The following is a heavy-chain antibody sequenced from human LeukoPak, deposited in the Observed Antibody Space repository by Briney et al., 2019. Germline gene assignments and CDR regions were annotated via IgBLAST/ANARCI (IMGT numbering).Heavy chain of an antibody. CDR3: ARAYRQGSYSFDY. CDR2: ISGSSGTI. J-gene: IGHJ4*02. D-gene: IGHD1-26*01. V-gene: IGHV3-48*01. CDR1: GFTFSSYS. Sequence: PGGSLRLSCAASGFTFSSYSINSVRQAPGKGLEWVSYISGSSGTIYFADSVKGRFTISRDNAKNSPYLQMNSRRAEDTAVYYCARAYRQGSYSFDYWGQGTLVTVSS.